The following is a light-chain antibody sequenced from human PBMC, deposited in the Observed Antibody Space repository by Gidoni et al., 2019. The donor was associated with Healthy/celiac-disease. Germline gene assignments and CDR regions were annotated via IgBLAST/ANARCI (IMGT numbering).Light chain of an antibody. CDR1: SKKVGNQG. J-gene: IGLJ3*02. V-gene: IGLV10-54*01. CDR3: SAWDSSLSAQV. Sequence: QAGLTQPPSVSKGLRQTATLTCPGNSKKVGNQGEAWLQQHQCHPPKLLSYRNNNRPSGISERLSASRSGNTASLTITGLQPEDESDYYCSAWDSSLSAQVFGGGTKLTVL. CDR2: RNN.